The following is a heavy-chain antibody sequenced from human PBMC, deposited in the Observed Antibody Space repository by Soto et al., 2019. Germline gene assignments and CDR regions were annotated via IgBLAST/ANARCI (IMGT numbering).Heavy chain of an antibody. J-gene: IGHJ6*02. D-gene: IGHD5-18*01. V-gene: IGHV3-30*18. CDR1: GFTFSSYG. Sequence: GGSLRLSCAASGFTFSSYGMHWVRQAPGKGLEWVAVISYDGSKEFYADSVKGRFTISRDNSKNTLYLQMNSLRAEDTAVYYCAKDLRLWSKDYYYYGMDVWGQGTTVTVSS. CDR3: AKDLRLWSKDYYYYGMDV. CDR2: ISYDGSKE.